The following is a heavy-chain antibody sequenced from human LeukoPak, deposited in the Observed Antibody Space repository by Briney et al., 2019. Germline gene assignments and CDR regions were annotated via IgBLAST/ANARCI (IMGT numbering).Heavy chain of an antibody. J-gene: IGHJ3*02. CDR3: ARGPDAFDT. V-gene: IGHV3-48*04. Sequence: GGSLRLSCAASGFTFSSYWMSWVRQAPGKGLEWVSYISSSSSTIHYADSVKGRFTISRDNAKNSLYLQMNSLRAEDTAVYYCARGPDAFDTWGQGTMVTVSS. CDR2: ISSSSSTI. CDR1: GFTFSSYW.